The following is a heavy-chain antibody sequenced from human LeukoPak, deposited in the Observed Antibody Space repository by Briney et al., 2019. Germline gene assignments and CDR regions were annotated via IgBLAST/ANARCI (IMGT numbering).Heavy chain of an antibody. Sequence: GGSLRLSCAACGFTFSHYSTDWVRQAPGKGLERVASITSSSSHIYYADSVKGRFTISRDNAKNEVYLQMNSLRAEDTATYYCARVMMGATVTTFHYYCMDVWGVGTTVTVSS. D-gene: IGHD4-11*01. CDR3: ARVMMGATVTTFHYYCMDV. J-gene: IGHJ6*03. CDR1: GFTFSHYS. CDR2: ITSSSSHI. V-gene: IGHV3-21*01.